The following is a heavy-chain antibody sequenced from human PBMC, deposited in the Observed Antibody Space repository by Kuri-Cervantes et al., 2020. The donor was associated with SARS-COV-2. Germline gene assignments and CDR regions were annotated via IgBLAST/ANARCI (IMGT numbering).Heavy chain of an antibody. CDR3: ARADCSSTSCYGEKAEYGMDV. CDR1: GYTFSGYY. J-gene: IGHJ6*02. CDR2: ISPNSGGT. D-gene: IGHD2-2*01. Sequence: ASVKVSCKTSGYTFSGYYIHWVRQAPGQGLEWMGWISPNSGGTNYAQKFQGRVTMTRDTSISTAYMELSRLRSDDTAVYYCARADCSSTSCYGEKAEYGMDVWGQGTTVTVSS. V-gene: IGHV1-2*02.